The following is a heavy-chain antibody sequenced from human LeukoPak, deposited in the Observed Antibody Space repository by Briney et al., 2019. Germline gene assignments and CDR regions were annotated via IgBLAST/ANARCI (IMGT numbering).Heavy chain of an antibody. J-gene: IGHJ4*02. CDR2: ISGSGGST. CDR3: AENDYDDSSGYYQYYFDY. CDR1: GFTFSSYA. D-gene: IGHD3-22*01. Sequence: GGSLRLSCAASGFTFSSYAMSWVRQAPGKGLEWVSAISGSGGSTYYADSVKGRFTISRDNSKNTLYLQMNSLRAEDTAVYYCAENDYDDSSGYYQYYFDYWGQGTLVTVSS. V-gene: IGHV3-23*01.